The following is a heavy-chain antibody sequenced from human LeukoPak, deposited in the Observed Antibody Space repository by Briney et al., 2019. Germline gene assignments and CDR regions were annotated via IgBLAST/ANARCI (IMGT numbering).Heavy chain of an antibody. CDR3: ARVLSGCETTRCELDY. V-gene: IGHV3-7*01. CDR1: GFTFSNYW. D-gene: IGHD1-26*01. J-gene: IGHJ4*02. CDR2: INQDGSEI. Sequence: GSLKLSCAASGFTFSNYWMSWVRQAPGKGPEWLANINQDGSEIYYVDSVKGRFTISRGNGKNSLYLQINSLRADDTAVYYCARVLSGCETTRCELDYWGQGTLVTVSS.